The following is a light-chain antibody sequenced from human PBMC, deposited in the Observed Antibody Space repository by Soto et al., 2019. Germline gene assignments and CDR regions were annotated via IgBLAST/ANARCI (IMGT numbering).Light chain of an antibody. Sequence: DIQMTQSPSTLSASVGDRVTITCRASQTISSWLAWYQQKPGKVPKLLIYMASSLESGVPSRFSGSGSGTEFTLTISSVQPDDFATYYCQHYNSYPYTVGQGTKLEIK. CDR1: QTISSW. CDR2: MAS. J-gene: IGKJ2*01. CDR3: QHYNSYPYT. V-gene: IGKV1-5*03.